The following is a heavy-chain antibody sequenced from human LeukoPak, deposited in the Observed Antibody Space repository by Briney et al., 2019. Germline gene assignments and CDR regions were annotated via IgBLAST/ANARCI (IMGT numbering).Heavy chain of an antibody. Sequence: ASVKVSCKASGYTFTSYAMNCVRQAPGQGLGGMGWINTNTGNPPYAQSFTGRFVFSLDTFVNTEYLQIRSLKAADTAVYYCERVVHPFDYESSGLSYDAFDIWGQGTMVTVSS. CDR3: ERVVHPFDYESSGLSYDAFDI. J-gene: IGHJ3*02. CDR2: INTNTGNP. D-gene: IGHD3-22*01. CDR1: GYTFTSYA. V-gene: IGHV7-4-1*02.